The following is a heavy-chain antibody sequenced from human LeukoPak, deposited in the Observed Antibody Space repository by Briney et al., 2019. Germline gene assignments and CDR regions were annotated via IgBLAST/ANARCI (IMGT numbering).Heavy chain of an antibody. V-gene: IGHV4-4*07. CDR1: GGSISPYY. D-gene: IGHD3-10*01. Sequence: SETLSLTCTVSGGSISPYYWSWIRQPAGKGLEWIGRIYIRGSTNYNPSLKSRVTMSLDTSKNQFSLKLRSVTAADTAVYYCARDERTMGVVDYRGQGILVTVSS. CDR3: ARDERTMGVVDY. J-gene: IGHJ4*02. CDR2: IYIRGST.